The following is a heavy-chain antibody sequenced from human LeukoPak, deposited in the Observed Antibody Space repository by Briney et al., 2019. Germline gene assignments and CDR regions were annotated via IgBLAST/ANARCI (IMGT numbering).Heavy chain of an antibody. Sequence: GASVKVSCKASGYTFSSNYMHWVRQAPGQGLEWVGLINPTGDSTNYAQNFRGRVTMTRDTSTSTVYMDLNSLRSEDTAVYYCAREASGGYFDYWGQGTLVTVSS. V-gene: IGHV1-46*01. J-gene: IGHJ4*02. CDR3: AREASGGYFDY. CDR2: INPTGDST. D-gene: IGHD4-23*01. CDR1: GYTFSSNY.